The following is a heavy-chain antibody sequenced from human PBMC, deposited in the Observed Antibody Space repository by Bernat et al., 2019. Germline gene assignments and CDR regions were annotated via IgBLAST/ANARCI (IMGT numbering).Heavy chain of an antibody. D-gene: IGHD5-12*01. J-gene: IGHJ4*02. CDR1: GGSISSGDYY. CDR3: ARGGGYERDYFDY. Sequence: QVQLQESGPGLVKPSQTLSLTCTVSGGSISSGDYYWSWIRQPPGKGLEWIGYIYYSGSTYYNPSLESRVTISVDTSKNQFSLKLSSVTAADTAVYYCARGGGYERDYFDYWGQGTLVTVSS. V-gene: IGHV4-30-4*01. CDR2: IYYSGST.